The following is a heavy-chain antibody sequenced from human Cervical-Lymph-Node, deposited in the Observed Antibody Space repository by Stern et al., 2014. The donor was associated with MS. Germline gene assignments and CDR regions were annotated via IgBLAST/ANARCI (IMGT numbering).Heavy chain of an antibody. CDR1: GHTTTSYG. J-gene: IGHJ4*02. CDR2: ISAAKGNT. D-gene: IGHD1-1*01. V-gene: IGHV1-18*01. CDR3: ATFIPTSGTFNW. Sequence: VQLVQSGAEVKKPGASVKVSCKASGHTTTSYGITWVRQAPGQGLEWMGWISAAKGNTNYEQKFQGRVTMTTDTSTSTAYMELRSLRSDDTAVYFCATFIPTSGTFNWWGQGTLVTVSS.